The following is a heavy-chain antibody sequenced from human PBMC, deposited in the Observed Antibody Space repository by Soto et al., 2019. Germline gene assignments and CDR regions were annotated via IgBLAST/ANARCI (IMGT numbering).Heavy chain of an antibody. CDR3: VRGTGNSFASYYFDY. Sequence: LRLSFAASGFTFGDFTMHWIRQVPGKGLEWVSLISWNADSIYYGDSVQGRFTISRDNSKNSLYLQMTSLRPDDTALYYCVRGTGNSFASYYFDYWGQGTQVTVSS. J-gene: IGHJ4*02. V-gene: IGHV3-43*01. D-gene: IGHD3-16*01. CDR1: GFTFGDFT. CDR2: ISWNADSI.